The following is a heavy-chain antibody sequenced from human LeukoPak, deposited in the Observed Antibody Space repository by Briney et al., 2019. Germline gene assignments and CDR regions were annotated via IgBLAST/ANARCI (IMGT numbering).Heavy chain of an antibody. Sequence: TLSLTCTVSGGSISSSSYYWGWIRQPPGKGLEWIGSIYYSGYTYYNPSLESRVTISVDTSKNQFSLKLSSVTAADTAVYYCARVRGYSYGWKAKHDAFDIWGQGTMVTVSS. D-gene: IGHD5-18*01. CDR2: IYYSGYT. V-gene: IGHV4-39*01. CDR1: GGSISSSSYY. J-gene: IGHJ3*02. CDR3: ARVRGYSYGWKAKHDAFDI.